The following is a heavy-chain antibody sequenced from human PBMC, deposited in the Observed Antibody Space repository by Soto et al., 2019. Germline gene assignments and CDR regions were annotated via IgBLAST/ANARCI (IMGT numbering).Heavy chain of an antibody. CDR2: IYWDDDK. CDR3: AHIVVAGLGYYFDY. J-gene: IGHJ4*02. V-gene: IGHV2-5*02. D-gene: IGHD6-19*01. CDR1: GFSLSSTRMA. Sequence: QITLKESGPTLVKPTQTLTLTCTFSGFSLSSTRMAVGWIRQPPGKALEWLALIYWDDDKRYSPFLKSRLTITKDTSKNQLVLTMSNMDPVDTVRYYCAHIVVAGLGYYFDYWGQGTLGTVSS.